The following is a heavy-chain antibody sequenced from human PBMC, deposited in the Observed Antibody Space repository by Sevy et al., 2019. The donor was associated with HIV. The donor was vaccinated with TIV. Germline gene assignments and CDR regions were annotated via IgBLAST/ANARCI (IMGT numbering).Heavy chain of an antibody. CDR1: GFSFSHYW. D-gene: IGHD1-26*01. Sequence: GESLKISCAASGFSFSHYWMHWVRQAPGKGLEWVANIKQDESEKYYVASVKGRFTISRDNAKNSVYLQMNSLIPEDTAIYYCARGNSCSFDYWGQGTLVTVSS. V-gene: IGHV3-7*04. CDR3: ARGNSCSFDY. CDR2: IKQDESEK. J-gene: IGHJ4*02.